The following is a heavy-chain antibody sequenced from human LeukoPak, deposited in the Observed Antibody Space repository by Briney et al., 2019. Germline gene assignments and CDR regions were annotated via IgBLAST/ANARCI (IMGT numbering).Heavy chain of an antibody. CDR3: ARTTGIVGITGAFDI. V-gene: IGHV4-59*01. CDR1: GGSISSYY. CDR2: IYYTGST. D-gene: IGHD1-26*01. Sequence: PSETLSLTCTVSGGSISSYYWSWLRQPPGKGLEWIAYIYYTGSTNYNPSLESRVTASIDTSKNQFSLKLNSVTAADTAVYYCARTTGIVGITGAFDIWGRGTVVTVSS. J-gene: IGHJ3*02.